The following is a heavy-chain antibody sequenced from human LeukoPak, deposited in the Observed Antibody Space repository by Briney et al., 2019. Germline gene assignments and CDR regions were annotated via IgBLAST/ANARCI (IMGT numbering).Heavy chain of an antibody. J-gene: IGHJ6*03. CDR3: ARDMVWFGETYYYYMDV. D-gene: IGHD3-10*01. Sequence: GGSLRLSCAASGFTFSRNWMHWVRQAPGKGLEWVSYISSSGSTIYYADSVKGRFTISRDNAKNSLYLQMNSLRAEDTAVYYCARDMVWFGETYYYYMDVWGKGTTVTVSS. CDR2: ISSSGSTI. V-gene: IGHV3-48*03. CDR1: GFTFSRNW.